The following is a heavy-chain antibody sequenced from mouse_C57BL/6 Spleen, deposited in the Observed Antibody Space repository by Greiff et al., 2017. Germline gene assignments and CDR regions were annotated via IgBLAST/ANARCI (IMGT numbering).Heavy chain of an antibody. V-gene: IGHV1-59*01. D-gene: IGHD1-1*01. Sequence: VQLQQSGAELVRPGTSVKLSCKASGYTFTSYWMHWVKQRPGQGLEWIGVIDPSDSYTNYNQKFKGKATLTVDTSSSTAYMQLSSLTSEDSAVYYCARRCYYGSLWYFEVWGTGTTVTVSS. J-gene: IGHJ1*03. CDR1: GYTFTSYW. CDR2: IDPSDSYT. CDR3: ARRCYYGSLWYFEV.